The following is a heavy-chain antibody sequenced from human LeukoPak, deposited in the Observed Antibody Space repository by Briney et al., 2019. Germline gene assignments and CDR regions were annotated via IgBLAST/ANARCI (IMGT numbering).Heavy chain of an antibody. CDR2: ISGSGGST. CDR3: ARDRISKGGSYYFGY. D-gene: IGHD2/OR15-2a*01. J-gene: IGHJ4*02. Sequence: PGGSLRLSCAASGFTFSSYAMSWVRQAPGKGLEWVSAISGSGGSTYYADSVKGRFTISRDNAKNSLYLQMNSLRAEDTAMYYCARDRISKGGSYYFGYWGRGTLVTVSS. CDR1: GFTFSSYA. V-gene: IGHV3-23*01.